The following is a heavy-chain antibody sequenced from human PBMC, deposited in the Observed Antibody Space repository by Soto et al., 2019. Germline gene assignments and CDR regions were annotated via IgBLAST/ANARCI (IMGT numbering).Heavy chain of an antibody. CDR3: ASVHTTLTMVHLLVGGWRFDP. D-gene: IGHD3-10*01. V-gene: IGHV5-51*01. CDR2: IYPGDSDT. J-gene: IGHJ5*02. CDR1: GYSFTSYW. Sequence: GESLKISCKGSGYSFTSYWIGWVRQMPGEGLKWMGIIYPGDSDTRYSPSFQGQVTISADKSISTAYLQWSSLKASDTAMYYCASVHTTLTMVHLLVGGWRFDPWGQGTLVTVSS.